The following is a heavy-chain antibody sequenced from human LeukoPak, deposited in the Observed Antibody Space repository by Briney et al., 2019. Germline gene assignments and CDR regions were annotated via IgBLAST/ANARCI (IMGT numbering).Heavy chain of an antibody. CDR3: ARASRYDGGGYGLDV. J-gene: IGHJ6*02. CDR2: ISSSAHTI. D-gene: IGHD3-22*01. CDR1: AFTFSSYE. V-gene: IGHV3-48*03. Sequence: GGSLRLSCAASAFTFSSYEMNWVRQAPGKGLEWVSYISSSAHTIYYADSVKGRFTISRDNAKNSLYLQMNSLRAEDTALYYCARASRYDGGGYGLDVWGQGTTVSVSS.